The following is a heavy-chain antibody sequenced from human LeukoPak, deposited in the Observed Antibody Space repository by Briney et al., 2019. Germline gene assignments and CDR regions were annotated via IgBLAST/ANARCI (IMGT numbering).Heavy chain of an antibody. CDR1: GLAFSSYA. CDR3: AKDKWCYVSHSFDY. CDR2: IRGSGGST. V-gene: IGHV3-23*01. J-gene: IGHJ4*02. Sequence: GGSLGLSCAASGLAFSSYAMSWVRQAPGKGLECVSGIRGSGGSTYYADSVKGRFTISRDNSKNTLYLQMNSLRAEDTAVYYCAKDKWCYVSHSFDYWGQGTLVTVSS. D-gene: IGHD4/OR15-4a*01.